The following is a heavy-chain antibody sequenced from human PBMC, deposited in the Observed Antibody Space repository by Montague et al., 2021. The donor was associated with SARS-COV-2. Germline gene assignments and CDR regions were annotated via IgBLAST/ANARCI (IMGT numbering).Heavy chain of an antibody. Sequence: SLSLSCAASGFSFSNYAMSWVRQAPGKGLEWVSPISGSGDITHYADSVKGRFTISRDNSKNTLYLQMNSLRAEDTAVYYCAKEAVYSSSWEYFDYWGQGTLVTVSS. V-gene: IGHV3-23*01. CDR3: AKEAVYSSSWEYFDY. J-gene: IGHJ4*02. D-gene: IGHD6-13*01. CDR2: ISGSGDIT. CDR1: GFSFSNYA.